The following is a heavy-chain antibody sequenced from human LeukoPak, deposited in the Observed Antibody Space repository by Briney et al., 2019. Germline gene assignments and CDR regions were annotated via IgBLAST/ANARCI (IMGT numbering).Heavy chain of an antibody. CDR3: ARWLPPSDYFDY. CDR1: GGTFSSYA. Sequence: SVKVSCKASGGTFSSYAISWVRQAPGQGLEWMGGIIPIFGTANYAQKFQGRVTITTDESTSTAYMELSSLRSEDTAVYYCARWLPPSDYFDYWGQGTLVTVSS. D-gene: IGHD5-12*01. J-gene: IGHJ4*02. CDR2: IIPIFGTA. V-gene: IGHV1-69*05.